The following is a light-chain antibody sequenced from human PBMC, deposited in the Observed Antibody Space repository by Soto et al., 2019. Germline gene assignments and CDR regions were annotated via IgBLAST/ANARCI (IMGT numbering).Light chain of an antibody. J-gene: IGKJ4*01. CDR2: GVS. CDR1: QSVSSK. CDR3: QQYGSSPL. V-gene: IGKV3-20*01. Sequence: EIVMTQSPATLSVSPGEGATLSCRASQSVSSKLAWYQQKPGQAPRLLIYGVSSRATGIPDRFSGTGSGTDFTLTISRLEPEDFAVYYCQQYGSSPLFGGGTKVDIK.